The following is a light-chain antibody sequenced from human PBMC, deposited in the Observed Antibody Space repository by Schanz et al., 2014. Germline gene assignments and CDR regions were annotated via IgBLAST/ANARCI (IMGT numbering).Light chain of an antibody. CDR2: EVN. CDR3: GSYAGSSNWV. CDR1: SSDVGGYKY. J-gene: IGLJ3*02. V-gene: IGLV2-8*01. Sequence: QSVLTQPPSASGSPGQSVTISCTGTSSDVGGYKYVSWYQLHPGKAPKLMIYEVNQRPSGVPDRFSGSKSGNTASLTVSGLQADDEADYYCGSYAGSSNWVFGGGTKLTVL.